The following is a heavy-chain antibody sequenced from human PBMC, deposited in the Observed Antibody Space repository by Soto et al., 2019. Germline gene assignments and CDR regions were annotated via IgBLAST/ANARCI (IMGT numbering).Heavy chain of an antibody. CDR1: GDSFTGYW. CDR3: ARSDKTYCSGGSCRYFQH. CDR2: IYPGDSDT. Sequence: GESLKISCKGSGDSFTGYWIGWVRQMPGKGLEWMGIIYPGDSDTRYSPSFQGQVTISADKSISTAYLQWSSLKASDTAMYYCARSDKTYCSGGSCRYFQHWGQGTLVTVSS. V-gene: IGHV5-51*01. J-gene: IGHJ1*01. D-gene: IGHD2-15*01.